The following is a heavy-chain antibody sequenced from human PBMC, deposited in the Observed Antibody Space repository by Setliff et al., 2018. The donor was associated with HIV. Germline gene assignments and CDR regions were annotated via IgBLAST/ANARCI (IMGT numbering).Heavy chain of an antibody. CDR3: ARDVGRDGYCFDH. Sequence: ASVKVSCKASGYTFSRYAMHWVRQAPGQRLEWMGWTNAGNGRINYAQKFQGRVTMTTDRSTSTAYMELRSLRSDDTAVYYCARDVGRDGYCFDHWGQGTLVTVSS. CDR1: GYTFSRYA. D-gene: IGHD5-12*01. V-gene: IGHV1-3*01. CDR2: TNAGNGRI. J-gene: IGHJ4*01.